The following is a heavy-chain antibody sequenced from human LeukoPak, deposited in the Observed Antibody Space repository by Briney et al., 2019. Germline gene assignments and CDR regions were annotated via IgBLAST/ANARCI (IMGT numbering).Heavy chain of an antibody. V-gene: IGHV1-69*05. CDR1: GGTFSSYA. J-gene: IGHJ4*02. CDR3: ARVGSTGYSYGCFDY. CDR2: IIPIFGTA. Sequence: SVKVSCKASGGTFSSYAIGWVRQAPGQGLEWMGRIIPIFGTANYAQKFQGRVTITTDESTSTAYMELSSLRSEDTAVYYCARVGSTGYSYGCFDYWGQGTLVTVSS. D-gene: IGHD5-18*01.